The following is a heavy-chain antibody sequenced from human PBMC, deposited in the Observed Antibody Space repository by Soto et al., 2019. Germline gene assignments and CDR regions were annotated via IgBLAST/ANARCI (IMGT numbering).Heavy chain of an antibody. CDR3: ARGLLRYFDSLHAPYYYYGMDV. CDR2: MNPNSGNT. V-gene: IGHV1-8*01. CDR1: GYTFTSYD. J-gene: IGHJ6*02. Sequence: QVQLVQSGAEVKKPGASVKVSCKASGYTFTSYDINWVRQATGQGLEWMGWMNPNSGNTGYAQKFKGRVTMTRNTSISTAYMELSSLRSEDTAVYYCARGLLRYFDSLHAPYYYYGMDVWGQGTTVTVSS. D-gene: IGHD3-9*01.